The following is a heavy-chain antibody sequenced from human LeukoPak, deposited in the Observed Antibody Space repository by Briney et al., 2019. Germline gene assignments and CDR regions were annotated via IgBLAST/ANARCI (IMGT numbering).Heavy chain of an antibody. Sequence: PGGSLRLSCAASGFTFDDYAMHWVRQAPGKGLEWVSGITSDGGSTTYADSVKGRFTISRDNAKNTLYLQMNSLRAEDTAVYYCSRDQDGAGGTIDYWGHGTLVTVSS. CDR2: ITSDGGST. V-gene: IGHV3-74*01. J-gene: IGHJ4*01. CDR1: GFTFDDYA. CDR3: SRDQDGAGGTIDY. D-gene: IGHD1-14*01.